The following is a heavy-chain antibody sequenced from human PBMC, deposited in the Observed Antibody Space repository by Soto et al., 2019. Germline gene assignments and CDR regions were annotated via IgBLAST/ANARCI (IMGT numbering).Heavy chain of an antibody. Sequence: GGSLRLSCAASGFTFSSYSMNWVRQAPGKGLEWVSSISSSSSYIYYADSVKGRFTISRDNAKNSLYLQMNSLRAEDTAVYYCARDSSDIIAVAGTSDFDYWGQGTLVTVSS. D-gene: IGHD6-19*01. CDR1: GFTFSSYS. V-gene: IGHV3-21*01. J-gene: IGHJ4*02. CDR3: ARDSSDIIAVAGTSDFDY. CDR2: ISSSSSYI.